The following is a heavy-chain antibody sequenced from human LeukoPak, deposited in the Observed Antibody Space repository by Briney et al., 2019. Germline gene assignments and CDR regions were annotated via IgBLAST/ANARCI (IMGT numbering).Heavy chain of an antibody. D-gene: IGHD3-16*01. CDR1: GFTFSSYA. V-gene: IGHV3-23*01. J-gene: IGHJ5*02. Sequence: PGGSLRLSCAASGFTFSSYAMSWVRQAPGKGLEWVSAISGSGGSTYYADSVKGRFTISRDNSKNTLYLQMNSLRTEDTAVYYCARDGGPYPRSGWFDPWGQGTLVAVSS. CDR3: ARDGGPYPRSGWFDP. CDR2: ISGSGGST.